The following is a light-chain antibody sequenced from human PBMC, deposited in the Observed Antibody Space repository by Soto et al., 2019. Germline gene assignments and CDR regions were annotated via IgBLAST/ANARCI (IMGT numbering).Light chain of an antibody. CDR3: QQSYIIPRT. Sequence: DIQLTQSPSSLSASVGDGVTITCRSSQNINAYVNWYQQKSGKAPELLIYAASNLHSGVPPRFSGSGSGTEFALIITSLQPEDSATYYCQQSYIIPRTFGQGTKVEIK. CDR2: AAS. CDR1: QNINAY. V-gene: IGKV1-39*01. J-gene: IGKJ1*01.